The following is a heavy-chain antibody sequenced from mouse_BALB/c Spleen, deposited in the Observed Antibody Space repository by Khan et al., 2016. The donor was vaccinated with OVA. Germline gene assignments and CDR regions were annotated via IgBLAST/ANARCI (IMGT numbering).Heavy chain of an antibody. V-gene: IGHV1-5*01. CDR1: GYTFTSYW. D-gene: IGHD1-1*01. CDR3: TRAGYGAFAY. J-gene: IGHJ3*01. Sequence: VQLQQSGTVLVRPGASVKMSCKASGYTFTSYWMHWVKQRPGQGLEWIGGIFPGNNDTTYNQKIKGRAKLTAVTSASTADMELSSLTNEDYAGYYCTRAGYGAFAYWGQGTLVTVSA. CDR2: IFPGNNDT.